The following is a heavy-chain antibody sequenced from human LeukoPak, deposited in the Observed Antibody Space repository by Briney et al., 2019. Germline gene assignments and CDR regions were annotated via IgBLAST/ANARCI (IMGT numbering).Heavy chain of an antibody. CDR2: ISSNGGST. CDR1: GFTFSSYA. D-gene: IGHD3-9*01. Sequence: TGGSLRLSCSASGFTFSSYAMRWVRQAPGKGLEYVSAISSNGGSTYYADSVKGRFTISRDNSKNTLYLQMSSLRAEDTAVYYCVKGSNLRYFDWLNDYWGQGTLVTVSS. V-gene: IGHV3-64D*09. J-gene: IGHJ4*02. CDR3: VKGSNLRYFDWLNDY.